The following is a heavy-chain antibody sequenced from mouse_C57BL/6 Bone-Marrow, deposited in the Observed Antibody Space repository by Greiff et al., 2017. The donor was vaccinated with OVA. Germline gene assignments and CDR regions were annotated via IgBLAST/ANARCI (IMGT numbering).Heavy chain of an antibody. J-gene: IGHJ2*01. D-gene: IGHD1-1*01. CDR3: AKRITTVVADYFDY. V-gene: IGHV2-9*01. Sequence: VQLQQSGPGLVAPSQSLSITCTVSGFSLTSYGVDWVRQPPGKGLEWLGVIWGGGSTNYNSALMSRLSISKDNSKSPVFVKMNSLQTDDTAMYYCAKRITTVVADYFDYWGQGTTLTVSS. CDR1: GFSLTSYG. CDR2: IWGGGST.